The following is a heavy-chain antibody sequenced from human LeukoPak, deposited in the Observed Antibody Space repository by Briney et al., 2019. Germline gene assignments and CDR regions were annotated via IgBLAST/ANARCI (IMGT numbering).Heavy chain of an antibody. CDR2: IIPSFGTA. V-gene: IGHV1-69*05. J-gene: IGHJ4*02. D-gene: IGHD6-19*01. CDR3: ARSSRQWLVGLDY. Sequence: SVKVSFKSSGATFSSYAISWVRHAPGQGLEWMGRIIPSFGTANYAQKFPGRVTITTDESTSTAYMELSSLRSEDTAASYCARSSRQWLVGLDYWGQGTLVTVSS. CDR1: GATFSSYA.